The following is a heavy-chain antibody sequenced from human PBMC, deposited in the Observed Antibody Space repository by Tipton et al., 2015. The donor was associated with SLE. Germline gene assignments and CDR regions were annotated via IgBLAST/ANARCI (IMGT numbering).Heavy chain of an antibody. Sequence: TLSLTCAVYGGPFSGYFLCWIRQPPGKGLEWIGEINHTGSTNYNPSLNSRVTISLDTSKNQFSLKLTSVTAADTAVYYCARRRDGLWNGLYYYGLDVWGQGTSVTVSS. CDR3: ARRRDGLWNGLYYYGLDV. J-gene: IGHJ6*02. CDR2: INHTGST. CDR1: GGPFSGYF. V-gene: IGHV4-34*01. D-gene: IGHD3-3*01.